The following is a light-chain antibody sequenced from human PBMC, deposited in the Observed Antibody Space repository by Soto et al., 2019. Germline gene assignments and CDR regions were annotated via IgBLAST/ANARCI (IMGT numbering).Light chain of an antibody. J-gene: IGLJ1*01. CDR2: EGT. Sequence: SVLTQPASVSGSPGQSITISCTGTSSDVGKFNFVSWYQQHPGKAPKFIIYEGTKRPSGVSNRFSGSKSGNTASLTISGLQPEDEAEYFCCSYAGRTTYVFGTGTKVTVL. CDR1: SSDVGKFNF. CDR3: CSYAGRTTYV. V-gene: IGLV2-23*01.